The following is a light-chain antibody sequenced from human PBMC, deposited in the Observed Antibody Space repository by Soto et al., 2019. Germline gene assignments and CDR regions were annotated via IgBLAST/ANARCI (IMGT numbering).Light chain of an antibody. CDR1: SSDVGTYNF. V-gene: IGLV2-14*01. CDR3: SSYASGTTLYV. J-gene: IGLJ1*01. CDR2: EVS. Sequence: QSALTQPASVSGSPGQSITIACTGTSSDVGTYNFVSWFQQHPGRAPKLMIYEVSNRPSGVSNRFSGSKSGNTASLTISGLQAEDEADYYCSSYASGTTLYVFGSGTKVTVL.